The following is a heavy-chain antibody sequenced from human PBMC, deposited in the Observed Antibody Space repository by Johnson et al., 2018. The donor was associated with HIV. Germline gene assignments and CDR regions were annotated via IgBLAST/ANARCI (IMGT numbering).Heavy chain of an antibody. CDR1: GFTFSNAW. J-gene: IGHJ3*02. D-gene: IGHD6-6*01. Sequence: VQLVESGGGLVKPGGSLRLSCAASGFTFSNAWMNWVRQAPGKGLEWVGRIRSKTDGGTTEYAAPVKGRFTVSRDDSKNTLYLQMNSLRGEDTAVYYCAKVHSSSSNGFDIWGQGTMVTVSS. CDR2: IRSKTDGGTT. CDR3: AKVHSSSSNGFDI. V-gene: IGHV3-15*01.